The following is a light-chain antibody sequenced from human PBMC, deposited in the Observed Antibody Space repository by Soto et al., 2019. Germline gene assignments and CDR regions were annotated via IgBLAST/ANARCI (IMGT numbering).Light chain of an antibody. CDR2: DVS. CDR1: SSDVGAYDY. V-gene: IGLV2-14*01. Sequence: QSVLTQPASVSGSPGQSITISCTGSSSDVGAYDYVSWSQQHPCKAPKLLIYDVSNRPSGVSNRFSASKSGNTASLTISGLQPEDEADYYCSSYTSLKTWMFGGGTKLTVL. J-gene: IGLJ3*02. CDR3: SSYTSLKTWM.